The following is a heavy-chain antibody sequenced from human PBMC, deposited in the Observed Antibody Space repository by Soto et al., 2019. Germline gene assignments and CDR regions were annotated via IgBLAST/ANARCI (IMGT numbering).Heavy chain of an antibody. V-gene: IGHV2-70*11. CDR1: WFSLPTRGMC. Sequence: GPTLVNPTQTPTLTCTFSWFSLPTRGMCVSWIRQPPGKALEWLARIDWDDDKYYSTSLKTRLTISKDTSKNQVVLTMTNMDPVDTATYYCARSLSGLVWFDPWGQGTLVTVSS. D-gene: IGHD2-15*01. CDR3: ARSLSGLVWFDP. CDR2: IDWDDDK. J-gene: IGHJ5*02.